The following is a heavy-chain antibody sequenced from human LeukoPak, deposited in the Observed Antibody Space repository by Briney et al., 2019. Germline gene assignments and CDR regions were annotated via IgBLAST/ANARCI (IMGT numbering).Heavy chain of an antibody. CDR2: IIPIFGTA. V-gene: IGHV1-69*13. CDR3: ARSLYSSSWYYFDY. Sequence: GASVKVSCKASGGTFSSYAISWVRQAPGQGLEWMGGIIPIFGTANYAQKFQGRVTITADESTSTAYKELSSLRSEDTAVYYCARSLYSSSWYYFDYWGQGTLVTVSS. CDR1: GGTFSSYA. D-gene: IGHD6-13*01. J-gene: IGHJ4*02.